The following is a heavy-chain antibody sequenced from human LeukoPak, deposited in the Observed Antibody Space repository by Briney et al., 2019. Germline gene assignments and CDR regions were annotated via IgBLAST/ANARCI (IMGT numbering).Heavy chain of an antibody. Sequence: SGGSLRLSCAASGFTFSSYSMNWVRQAPGKGLEWVSSISSSSSYIYYADSVKGRFTISRDNAKNSLYLQMNSLRAEDTAVYYCARVTWDRGVRDLNDYWGQGTLVTVSS. J-gene: IGHJ4*02. CDR2: ISSSSSYI. CDR1: GFTFSSYS. D-gene: IGHD3-10*01. V-gene: IGHV3-21*01. CDR3: ARVTWDRGVRDLNDY.